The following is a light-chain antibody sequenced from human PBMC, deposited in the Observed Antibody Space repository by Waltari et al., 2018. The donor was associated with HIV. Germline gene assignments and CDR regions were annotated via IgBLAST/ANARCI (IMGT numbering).Light chain of an antibody. V-gene: IGLV2-14*01. CDR3: CSYTAIHTLI. CDR2: GVY. Sequence: QSALTQPASVSGYPGQSITISCAGTTSDMGIFDSVSWYQQHPDRAPQLMIFGVYSRPSGVSSRFSGSKSGNTASLTISGLQAEDEANYYCCSYTAIHTLIFGGGTKLTVL. J-gene: IGLJ2*01. CDR1: TSDMGIFDS.